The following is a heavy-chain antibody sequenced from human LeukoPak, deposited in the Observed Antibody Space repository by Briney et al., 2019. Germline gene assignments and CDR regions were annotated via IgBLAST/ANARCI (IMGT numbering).Heavy chain of an antibody. D-gene: IGHD6-13*01. J-gene: IGHJ4*02. CDR1: GFGFSDYG. V-gene: IGHV3-30*02. CDR2: IRKDGINT. Sequence: GGSLRLSCAVSGFGFSDYGMHWVRQAPGKGLEWVSFIRKDGINTNYVDSVKGRFTISRDTSNKMVYLQMNSLRTEDMAVYYCAKDRAGNSWNFDYWGQGILVAVSS. CDR3: AKDRAGNSWNFDY.